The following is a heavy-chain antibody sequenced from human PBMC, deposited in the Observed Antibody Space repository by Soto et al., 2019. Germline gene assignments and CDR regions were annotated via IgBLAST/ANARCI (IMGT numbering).Heavy chain of an antibody. CDR1: GFTFGNYS. CDR3: AREETAWPLAYGLDF. Sequence: GGSLRLSCAASGFTFGNYSMHWVRQAPGKGLEWVSSIGSRGDTYYADSVKGRLTISREYAKNSLSLQMNSLRAEDTAVYYCAREETAWPLAYGLDFWGQGTTVTVS. CDR2: IGSRGDT. V-gene: IGHV3-21*01. J-gene: IGHJ6*02. D-gene: IGHD2-21*02.